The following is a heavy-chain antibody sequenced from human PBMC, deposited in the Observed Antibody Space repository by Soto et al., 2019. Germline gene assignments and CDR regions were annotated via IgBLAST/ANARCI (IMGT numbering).Heavy chain of an antibody. CDR1: GGSVSSGSYY. CDR3: ASSGSSLVAGDYYYYGMDV. CDR2: IYYSGST. D-gene: IGHD3-10*01. Sequence: SETLSLTCTVSGGSVSSGSYYWSWIRQPPGKGLEWIGYIYYSGSTNYNPSLESRVTISVDTSKNQFSLKLSSVTAADTAVYYCASSGSSLVAGDYYYYGMDVWGQGTTVTVSS. J-gene: IGHJ6*02. V-gene: IGHV4-61*01.